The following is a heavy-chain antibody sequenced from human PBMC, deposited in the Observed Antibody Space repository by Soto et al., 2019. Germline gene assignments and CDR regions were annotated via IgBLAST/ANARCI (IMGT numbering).Heavy chain of an antibody. V-gene: IGHV4-30-4*01. D-gene: IGHD2-15*01. Sequence: QVQLQESGPGLVKPSQTLSLTCTVSGGSISSGDYYWSWIRQPPGKGLEWIGYIYYSGSTYYNPSLKSRVTLSVDTSKNQFSLKLSSVTAADTAVYYCTRESLAAYAMDVWGQGTTVTVSS. CDR1: GGSISSGDYY. J-gene: IGHJ6*02. CDR2: IYYSGST. CDR3: TRESLAAYAMDV.